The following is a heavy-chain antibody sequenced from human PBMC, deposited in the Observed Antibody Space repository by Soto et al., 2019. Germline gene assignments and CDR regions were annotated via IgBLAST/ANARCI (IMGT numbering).Heavy chain of an antibody. CDR1: GFTFSSYA. D-gene: IGHD5-18*01. Sequence: EVQLLESGGGLVQPGGSLRLSCAASGFTFSSYAMSWVRQAPGKGLEWVSAISDSGGSTYYADSVKGRFTISRDNSKNTLYLQMNSLRVEDTAVYYCANRDTSMVTRYYYGMDVWGQGTTVTVSS. J-gene: IGHJ6*02. CDR3: ANRDTSMVTRYYYGMDV. CDR2: ISDSGGST. V-gene: IGHV3-23*01.